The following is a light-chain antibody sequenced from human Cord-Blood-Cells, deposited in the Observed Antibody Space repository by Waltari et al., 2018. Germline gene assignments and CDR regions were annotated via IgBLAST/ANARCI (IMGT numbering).Light chain of an antibody. CDR2: DAS. CDR3: QQYNSYSRT. Sequence: DIQMTQSPSTLSASVGDRVTITCRGSQGISSWLAWYQQKPGKAPKLLIYDASSLESGVPSRFSGSGSGTDFTLTISSLQPDDFATYYCQQYNSYSRTFGQGTKLEIK. J-gene: IGKJ2*01. V-gene: IGKV1-5*01. CDR1: QGISSW.